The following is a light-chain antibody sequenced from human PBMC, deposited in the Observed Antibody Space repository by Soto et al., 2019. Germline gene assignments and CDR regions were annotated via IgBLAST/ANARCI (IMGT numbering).Light chain of an antibody. J-gene: IGLJ1*01. CDR1: SSDVGGYNY. CDR2: DVS. Sequence: QSALTQPASVSGPPGQSITISCTGTSSDVGGYNYVSWYQQHPGKAPKLMIYDVSNRPSGVSNRFSGSKSGNTASLTISGLQAEDEAEYHCSSYTSSSTYVFGTGTKVTVL. CDR3: SSYTSSSTYV. V-gene: IGLV2-14*03.